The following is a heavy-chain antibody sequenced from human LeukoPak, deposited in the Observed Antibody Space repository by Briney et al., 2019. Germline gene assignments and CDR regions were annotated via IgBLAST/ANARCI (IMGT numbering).Heavy chain of an antibody. V-gene: IGHV3-48*02. CDR3: ARDLQIPAHGYSVDY. Sequence: GGSLRPSCAASGFTFSTYSMNWVRQAPGKGLEWVSYITSSSSNIYYADSVKGRFTISRDNAKNSLYLQLNSLRDEDTAVYYCARDLQIPAHGYSVDYWGQGTLVTVSS. CDR1: GFTFSTYS. CDR2: ITSSSSNI. D-gene: IGHD2-2*01. J-gene: IGHJ4*02.